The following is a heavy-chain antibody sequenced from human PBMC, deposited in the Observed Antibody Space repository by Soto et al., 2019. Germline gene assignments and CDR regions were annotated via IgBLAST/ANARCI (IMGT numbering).Heavy chain of an antibody. J-gene: IGHJ4*02. D-gene: IGHD2-15*01. CDR1: GFTFSSYG. CDR2: ISYDGSNK. Sequence: VGSLRLSCAASGFTFSSYGMHWVRQAPGKGLEWVAVISYDGSNKYYTDSVKGRFTTSRDNSKNTLYLQINSLRAEDTAVYYCAKKIGWHGECAYWGQGTLVTVSS. V-gene: IGHV3-30*18. CDR3: AKKIGWHGECAY.